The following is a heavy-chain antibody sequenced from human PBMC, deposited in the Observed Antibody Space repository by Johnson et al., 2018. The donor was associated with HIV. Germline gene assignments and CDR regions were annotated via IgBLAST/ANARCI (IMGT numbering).Heavy chain of an antibody. Sequence: VPLLESGGGGVQPGRSLRLSCVVSGFTFSSHGMHWVRQAPGRGLEWVAVISYDGSNKYYADSVKGRFTISRDNSKNTLYLQMNSLRAEDTAVYYCARDWGAFDIWGQGTMVTVSS. D-gene: IGHD3-16*01. CDR3: ARDWGAFDI. V-gene: IGHV3-30*19. J-gene: IGHJ3*02. CDR1: GFTFSSHG. CDR2: ISYDGSNK.